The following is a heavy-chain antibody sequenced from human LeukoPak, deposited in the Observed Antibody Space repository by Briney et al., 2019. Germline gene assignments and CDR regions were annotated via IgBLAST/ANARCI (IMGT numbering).Heavy chain of an antibody. J-gene: IGHJ4*02. V-gene: IGHV1-8*01. D-gene: IGHD3-10*01. CDR3: ARARRRSGSYYRGFDY. CDR1: GYTFISYE. Sequence: ASVKVSCKASGYTFISYEINWGRQAPGQGLEWMGWMNPNSGNTGYAQKLQGRATMTRNTSISTAYMELSSLRSEDTAVYYCARARRRSGSYYRGFDYWGQGTLVTVSS. CDR2: MNPNSGNT.